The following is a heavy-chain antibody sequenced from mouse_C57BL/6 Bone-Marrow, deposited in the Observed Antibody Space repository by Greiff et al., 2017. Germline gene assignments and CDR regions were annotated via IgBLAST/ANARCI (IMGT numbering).Heavy chain of an antibody. CDR2: IYPGSGST. J-gene: IGHJ4*01. CDR1: GYTFTSYW. Sequence: QVQLQQPGAELVKPGASVKMSCKASGYTFTSYWITWVKQRPGQGLEWIGDIYPGSGSTNYNEKFKSKATLTVDTSSSTAYMQLSSLTSEDSAVYYCARYMPTVVATDYAMDYWGQGTSVTVSS. V-gene: IGHV1-55*01. CDR3: ARYMPTVVATDYAMDY. D-gene: IGHD1-1*01.